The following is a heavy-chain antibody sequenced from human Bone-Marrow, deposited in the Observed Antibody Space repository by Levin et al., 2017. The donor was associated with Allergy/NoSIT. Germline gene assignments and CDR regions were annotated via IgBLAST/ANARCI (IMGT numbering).Heavy chain of an antibody. V-gene: IGHV3-23*01. Sequence: GESLKISCAASGFIYSNYAMNWVRQAPGKGLEWVSQISGSGGNTHYADSVKGRFTFSRDNSKNTLYLQMNSLRAEDTAVYYCAGYDTSAYHSPFDYWGQGTLVTVSS. CDR1: GFIYSNYA. CDR3: AGYDTSAYHSPFDY. D-gene: IGHD3-22*01. CDR2: ISGSGGNT. J-gene: IGHJ4*02.